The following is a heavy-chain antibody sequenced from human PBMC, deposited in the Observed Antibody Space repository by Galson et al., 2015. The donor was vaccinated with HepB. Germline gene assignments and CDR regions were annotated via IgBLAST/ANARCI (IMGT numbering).Heavy chain of an antibody. D-gene: IGHD6-13*01. V-gene: IGHV1-3*01. Sequence: SVKVSCKASGYTFTSYAMHWVRQAPGQRLEWMGWINAGNGNTKYSQKFQGRVTITRDTSASTAYMELSSLRSEDTAVCYCARDLLTRYSSSWFYFDYWGQGTLVTVSS. CDR2: INAGNGNT. CDR1: GYTFTSYA. J-gene: IGHJ4*02. CDR3: ARDLLTRYSSSWFYFDY.